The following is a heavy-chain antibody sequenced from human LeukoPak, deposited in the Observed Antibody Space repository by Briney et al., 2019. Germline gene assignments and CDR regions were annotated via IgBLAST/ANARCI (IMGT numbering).Heavy chain of an antibody. V-gene: IGHV1-2*02. J-gene: IGHJ5*02. CDR2: INPNSGGT. D-gene: IGHD6-6*01. CDR3: ARVRAARPQAPSYNWFDP. CDR1: GYTFTGYY. Sequence: ASVKVSCKASGYTFTGYYMHWVRQAPGQGLEWMGWINPNSGGTNYAQKFQGRITMTRDTSISTDYMELSRLSSDDAAVYYWARVRAARPQAPSYNWFDPWGQGTLVTVSS.